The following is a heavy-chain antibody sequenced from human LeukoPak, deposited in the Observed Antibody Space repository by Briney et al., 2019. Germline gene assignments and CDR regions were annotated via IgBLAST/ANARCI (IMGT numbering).Heavy chain of an antibody. Sequence: PGGSLRLSCAASGFTFSSYGMRWVRQAPGKGLEWVAVIWYDGSNKYYADSVKGRFTISRDNSKNTLYLQMNSLRAEDKAVYYCARGDFWSVSLTRMDAWGQGTTVTVSS. CDR1: GFTFSSYG. V-gene: IGHV3-33*01. D-gene: IGHD3-3*01. CDR3: ARGDFWSVSLTRMDA. CDR2: IWYDGSNK. J-gene: IGHJ6*02.